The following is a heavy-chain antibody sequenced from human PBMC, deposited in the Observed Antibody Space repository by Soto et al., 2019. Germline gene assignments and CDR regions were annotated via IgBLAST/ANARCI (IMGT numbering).Heavy chain of an antibody. Sequence: EVQLVESGGGLVQPGRSLRLSCAASGFTFDDYAMHWVRQVPGKGLECVSGINWNSGSIGYGDSVKGRFAISRDNAQNSLHLQMNSLSAEDTAFYYCVKDESINWYSGHFRHWGQGTLVTVSS. CDR2: INWNSGSI. CDR3: VKDESINWYSGHFRH. J-gene: IGHJ1*01. CDR1: GFTFDDYA. V-gene: IGHV3-9*01. D-gene: IGHD6-13*01.